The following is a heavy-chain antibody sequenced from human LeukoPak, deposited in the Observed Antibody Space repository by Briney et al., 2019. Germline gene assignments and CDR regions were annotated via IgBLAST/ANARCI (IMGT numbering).Heavy chain of an antibody. CDR3: ARYHCSGGSCYEDSWFDP. CDR1: GYTFTGYY. Sequence: ASVKVSCKASGYTFTGYYMHWVRQAPGQGLEWMGWIDPNSGGTNYAQKFQGRVTMTRDTSISTAYMELSRLRSDDTAVYYCARYHCSGGSCYEDSWFDPWGQGTLVTVSS. D-gene: IGHD2-15*01. J-gene: IGHJ5*02. CDR2: IDPNSGGT. V-gene: IGHV1-2*02.